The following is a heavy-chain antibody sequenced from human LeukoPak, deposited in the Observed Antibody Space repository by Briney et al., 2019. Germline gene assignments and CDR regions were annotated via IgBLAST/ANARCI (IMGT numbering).Heavy chain of an antibody. CDR1: GFTFSSYA. D-gene: IGHD4-17*01. Sequence: GGSLRLSCAASGFTFSSYAMSWVRQAPGKGLEWVSAISGSGGSTYYADSVKGRFTISRDNAKNSLDLQMNSLRAEDTAFYYCARGDGDHSGAFDIWGQGTMVTVSS. V-gene: IGHV3-23*01. CDR2: ISGSGGST. J-gene: IGHJ3*02. CDR3: ARGDGDHSGAFDI.